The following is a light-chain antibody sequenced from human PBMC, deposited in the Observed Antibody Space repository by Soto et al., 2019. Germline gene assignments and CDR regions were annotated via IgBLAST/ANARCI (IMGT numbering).Light chain of an antibody. CDR1: QGISSS. CDR3: QKYNNAPLT. J-gene: IGKJ4*01. Sequence: DIHMTQSPSSLSASVGDRVTITCRASQGISSSLAWYQQKQGKXXKXXIYAASTLQSGVPSRFSGRGSGTDLTITISSLQPEDVATYYCQKYNNAPLTFGGGTKVDIK. V-gene: IGKV1-27*01. CDR2: AAS.